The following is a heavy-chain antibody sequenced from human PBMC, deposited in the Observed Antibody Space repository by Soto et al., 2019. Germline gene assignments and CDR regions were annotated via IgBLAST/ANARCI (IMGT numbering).Heavy chain of an antibody. CDR3: AQDIKIFGVVSTVDY. CDR2: ISYDGSNK. CDR1: GFTFSSYG. J-gene: IGHJ4*02. D-gene: IGHD3-3*01. V-gene: IGHV3-30*18. Sequence: GGSLRLSCAASGFTFSSYGMHWVRQAPGKWLEWVAVISYDGSNKYYADSVKGRFTISRDNSKNTLYLQMNSLRAEDTAVYYCAQDIKIFGVVSTVDYCGQVTLVTLSS.